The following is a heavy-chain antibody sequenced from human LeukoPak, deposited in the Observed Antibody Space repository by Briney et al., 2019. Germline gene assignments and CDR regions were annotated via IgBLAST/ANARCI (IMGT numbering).Heavy chain of an antibody. Sequence: GESLKISCKGSGYSFTSYWIGWVRQMPGKGLEWMGIIYPGDSDTRYSPSFQGQVTISADKSISTAYLQWSSLKASDTAMYYCARTGCSSTSCYPEYSQHWGQGTLVTVSS. CDR1: GYSFTSYW. CDR2: IYPGDSDT. D-gene: IGHD2-2*01. V-gene: IGHV5-51*01. J-gene: IGHJ1*01. CDR3: ARTGCSSTSCYPEYSQH.